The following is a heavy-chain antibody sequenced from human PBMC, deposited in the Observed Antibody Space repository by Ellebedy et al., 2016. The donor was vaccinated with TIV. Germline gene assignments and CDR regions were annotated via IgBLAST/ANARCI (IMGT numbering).Heavy chain of an antibody. V-gene: IGHV4-4*09. CDR3: ALLPPGDIFGYLDY. Sequence: MPSETLSLTCTVSGASINNYYWTRFRQPPGKGLEWIGYSGGRSNFNPSLRSRVTLSIDTSKTQCSLDLHSVTAADTAVYSCALLPPGDIFGYLDYWGQGILVTVSS. D-gene: IGHD2-15*01. CDR1: GASINNYY. CDR2: SGGRS. J-gene: IGHJ4*02.